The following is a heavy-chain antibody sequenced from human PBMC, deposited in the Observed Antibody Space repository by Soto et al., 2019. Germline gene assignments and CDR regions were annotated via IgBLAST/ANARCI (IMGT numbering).Heavy chain of an antibody. J-gene: IGHJ4*02. Sequence: QVQLVQSGAEVKKPGSSVKVSCKASGGSFSSYAISWVRQAPGQGLEWMGGIIPIFGTANYAQKFQGRVTLTADESTSTAYMELSSLRSEDTAVYYCAREGSRFFPAHYFDYWGQGTLVTVSS. CDR2: IIPIFGTA. CDR1: GGSFSSYA. D-gene: IGHD6-13*01. V-gene: IGHV1-69*12. CDR3: AREGSRFFPAHYFDY.